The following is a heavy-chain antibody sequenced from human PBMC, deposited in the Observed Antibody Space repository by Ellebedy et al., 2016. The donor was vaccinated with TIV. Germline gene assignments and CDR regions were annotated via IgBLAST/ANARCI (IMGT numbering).Heavy chain of an antibody. D-gene: IGHD6-6*01. CDR2: ISGSADST. V-gene: IGHV3-23*01. J-gene: IGHJ2*01. CDR1: GFTFITYA. CDR3: AKGGLAASLPNWYFDL. Sequence: GESLKISCAASGFTFITYAMSWVRQAPGKGLEWVSAISGSADSTYYADSVKGRFTISRDNSKNTLYLQMNSLRAEDTAIYYCAKGGLAASLPNWYFDLWGRGTLVTVSS.